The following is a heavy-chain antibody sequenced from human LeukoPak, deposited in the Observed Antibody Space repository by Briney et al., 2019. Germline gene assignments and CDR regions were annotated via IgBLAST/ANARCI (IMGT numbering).Heavy chain of an antibody. CDR3: AKIASKIRYSSSWYLDY. D-gene: IGHD6-13*01. CDR2: ISYDGDNK. J-gene: IGHJ4*02. CDR1: GFTFSSYG. Sequence: PGGSLRLSCAASGFTFSSYGMHWVRQAPGKGLEWVAVISYDGDNKYYADSVKGRFTISRDNSKNTLYLQMNSLRAEDTAVYYCAKIASKIRYSSSWYLDYWGQGTLVTVSS. V-gene: IGHV3-30*18.